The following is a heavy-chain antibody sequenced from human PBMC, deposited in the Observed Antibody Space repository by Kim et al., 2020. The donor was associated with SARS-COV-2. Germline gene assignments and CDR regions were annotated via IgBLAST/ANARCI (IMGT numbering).Heavy chain of an antibody. D-gene: IGHD6-13*01. Sequence: SETLSLTCTVSGGSISSYYWSWIRQPPGKGLEWIGYIYYSGSTNYNPSLKSRVTISVDTSKNQFSLKLSSVTAADTAVYYCARGSLLSYSSSWYRGNWFDPWGQGTLVTVSS. V-gene: IGHV4-59*01. CDR2: IYYSGST. J-gene: IGHJ5*02. CDR3: ARGSLLSYSSSWYRGNWFDP. CDR1: GGSISSYY.